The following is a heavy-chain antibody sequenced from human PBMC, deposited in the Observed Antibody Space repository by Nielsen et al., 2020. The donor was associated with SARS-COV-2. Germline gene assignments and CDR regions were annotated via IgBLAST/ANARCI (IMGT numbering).Heavy chain of an antibody. Sequence: SETLSPTCTVSGGSISSYHWTWIRQSPGKGLEWIGYVSDSGTTNYNPSLKSRVTISLDTSRQQFFLNLTSVSAADRAVYYCARDYFGDYLDGFDIWVQGTLVTVSS. J-gene: IGHJ3*02. CDR2: VSDSGTT. CDR3: ARDYFGDYLDGFDI. CDR1: GGSISSYH. V-gene: IGHV4-59*01. D-gene: IGHD4-17*01.